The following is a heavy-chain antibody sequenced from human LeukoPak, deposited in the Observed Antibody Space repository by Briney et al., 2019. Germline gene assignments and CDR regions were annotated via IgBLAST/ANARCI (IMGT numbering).Heavy chain of an antibody. CDR2: ISGSGGST. Sequence: GGSLRLSCAASGFTFSSYAMSWVRQAPGKGLEWVSAISGSGGSTYYADSVKGRFTISRDNSKNTLYLQMNSLRAEDTAVYYCAGRFLEWSPSYYYYYCMDVWGKGTTVTVSS. CDR1: GFTFSSYA. V-gene: IGHV3-23*01. D-gene: IGHD3-3*01. CDR3: AGRFLEWSPSYYYYYCMDV. J-gene: IGHJ6*03.